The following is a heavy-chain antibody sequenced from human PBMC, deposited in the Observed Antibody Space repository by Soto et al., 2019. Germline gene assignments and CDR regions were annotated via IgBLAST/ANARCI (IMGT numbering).Heavy chain of an antibody. D-gene: IGHD3-3*01. CDR1: GFTFSSYA. CDR3: ARDFDDFWSGYYPPNFDY. J-gene: IGHJ4*02. CDR2: ISYDGSNK. Sequence: QVQLVESGGGVVQPGRSLRLSCAASGFTFSSYARHWVRQAPGKGLEWVAVISYDGSNKYYADSVKGRFTISRDNSKNTLYLQMNSLTAEDTAVYYCARDFDDFWSGYYPPNFDYWGRGTLVTVSS. V-gene: IGHV3-30-3*01.